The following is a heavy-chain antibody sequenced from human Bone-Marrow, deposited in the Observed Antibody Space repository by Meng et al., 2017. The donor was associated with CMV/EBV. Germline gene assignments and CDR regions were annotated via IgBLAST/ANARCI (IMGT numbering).Heavy chain of an antibody. V-gene: IGHV1-46*01. CDR3: ARVTGGPEDWYFDL. CDR2: INPSGGST. Sequence: ASVKVSCKASGGTFSSYAISWVRQAPGQGLEWMGIINPSGGSTSYAQKFQGRVTMTRDTSTSTVYMELSSLRSEDTAVYYCARVTGGPEDWYFDLWGRGTLVTVSS. CDR1: GGTFSSYA. J-gene: IGHJ2*01. D-gene: IGHD2-15*01.